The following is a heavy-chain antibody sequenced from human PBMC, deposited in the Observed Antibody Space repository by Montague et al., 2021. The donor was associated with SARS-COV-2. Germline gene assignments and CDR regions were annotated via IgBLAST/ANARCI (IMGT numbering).Heavy chain of an antibody. Sequence: SETLSLTCTVSGGSISTYSWCWIRQPPRKGLEWIGYVYYSGSINYNPSLKSRVTLSIDTSKNQFSLKLSSVTAADTAVYFCARGTRYYYDSTYYFDPWGRGTLVTVSS. CDR3: ARGTRYYYDSTYYFDP. V-gene: IGHV4-59*13. CDR1: GGSISTYS. D-gene: IGHD3-22*01. J-gene: IGHJ2*01. CDR2: VYYSGSI.